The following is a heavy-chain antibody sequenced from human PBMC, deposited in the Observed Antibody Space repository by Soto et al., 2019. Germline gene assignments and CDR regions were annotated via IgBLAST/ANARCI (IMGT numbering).Heavy chain of an antibody. D-gene: IGHD3-3*01. CDR3: ARRRYDFWSGPSFDY. V-gene: IGHV4-39*01. CDR2: IYYSGST. CDR1: GGSISSSSYY. J-gene: IGHJ4*02. Sequence: QLQLQESGPGLVKPSETLSLTCTVSGGSISSSSYYWGWIRQPPGKGLERIGSIYYSGSTYYNPSLKSRVTISVDTSKNQFSLKLSSVTAADTAVYYCARRRYDFWSGPSFDYWGQGTLVTVSS.